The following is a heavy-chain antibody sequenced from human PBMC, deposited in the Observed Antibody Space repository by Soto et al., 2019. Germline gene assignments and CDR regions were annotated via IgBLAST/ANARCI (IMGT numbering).Heavy chain of an antibody. V-gene: IGHV2-5*02. CDR1: GFSLSTSGVG. Sequence: QITLKESGPTLVKPTQTLTLTCTFSGFSLSTSGVGVSWIRQPPGKALEWLALIYWDDDKRYSPSLKSRLTITKDTSKNQVVLTMINMDRVDTATYYCAHGPRRLVWGGGWFDPWGQRTRVTVSS. D-gene: IGHD6-19*01. CDR2: IYWDDDK. J-gene: IGHJ5*02. CDR3: AHGPRRLVWGGGWFDP.